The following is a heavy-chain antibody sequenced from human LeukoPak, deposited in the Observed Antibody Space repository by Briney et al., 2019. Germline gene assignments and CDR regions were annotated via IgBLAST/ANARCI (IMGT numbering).Heavy chain of an antibody. D-gene: IGHD2-8*01. V-gene: IGHV3-23*01. CDR3: AKASMVYAGSGAFDI. Sequence: GGSLRLSCAASGFTFSSYAMNWVRQAPGKGLEWVSTISGTDDSTYYADSVKGRFTISRDNSKNTLYLQMNSLRAEDTAVYYCAKASMVYAGSGAFDIWGQGTMVTVSS. CDR1: GFTFSSYA. J-gene: IGHJ3*02. CDR2: ISGTDDST.